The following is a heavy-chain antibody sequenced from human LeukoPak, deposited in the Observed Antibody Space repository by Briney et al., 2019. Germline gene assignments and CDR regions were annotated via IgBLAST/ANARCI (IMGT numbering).Heavy chain of an antibody. CDR3: VRDGVGAPPFDY. Sequence: GGSLRLSCAASGFTFSNNWMHWVRQAPGKGLEWVSRIKGGGSSTDYADSVKGRFTISRDNAKNTLLLQMNSLRAEDTAVYYCVRDGVGAPPFDYWGQGVLVTVSS. CDR2: IKGGGSST. CDR1: GFTFSNNW. J-gene: IGHJ4*02. D-gene: IGHD1-26*01. V-gene: IGHV3-74*01.